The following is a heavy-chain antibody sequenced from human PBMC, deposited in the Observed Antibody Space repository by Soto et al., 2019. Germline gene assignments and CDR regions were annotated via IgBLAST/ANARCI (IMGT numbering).Heavy chain of an antibody. CDR2: VSYDGSNK. CDR3: AKDTYYYDRSGYYTYDH. Sequence: SCALSGFTFSSYGVHWVRQAPGKGLEWVASVSYDGSNKHYADSVKGRFTISRDNSRNTLDLQMNSLRAEDTAVYYCAKDTYYYDRSGYYTYDHWGQGTQVTVSS. J-gene: IGHJ4*02. D-gene: IGHD3-22*01. CDR1: GFTFSSYG. V-gene: IGHV3-30*18.